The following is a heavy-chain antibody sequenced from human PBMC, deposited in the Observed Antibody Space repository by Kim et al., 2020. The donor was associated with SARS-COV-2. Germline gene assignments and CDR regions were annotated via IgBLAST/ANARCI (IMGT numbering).Heavy chain of an antibody. CDR2: IRSKAYGGTT. CDR1: GFTFGDYA. Sequence: GGSLRLSCTASGFTFGDYAMSWVRQAPGKGLEWVGFIRSKAYGGTTEYAASVKGRFTISRDDSKSIAYLQMNSLKTEDTAVYYCTRVFSGYGTEWFDPWGQGTLVTVSS. J-gene: IGHJ5*02. D-gene: IGHD3-22*01. CDR3: TRVFSGYGTEWFDP. V-gene: IGHV3-49*04.